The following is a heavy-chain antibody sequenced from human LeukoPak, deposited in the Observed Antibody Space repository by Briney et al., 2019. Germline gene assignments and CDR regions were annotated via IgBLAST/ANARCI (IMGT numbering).Heavy chain of an antibody. CDR2: FSYSVST. V-gene: IGHV4-59*01. CDR3: ARMYSRTSYYFHF. CDR1: GVSISVYH. J-gene: IGHJ4*02. Sequence: SETLSLTCSVSGVSISVYHWIWIRQPPAKGLEWMGDFSYSVSTRYNPSLKSRVTLSVDTSKNRFSLRLNSVAAADTAVYYCARMYSRTSYYFHFWGQGTLVTVSS. D-gene: IGHD1-26*01.